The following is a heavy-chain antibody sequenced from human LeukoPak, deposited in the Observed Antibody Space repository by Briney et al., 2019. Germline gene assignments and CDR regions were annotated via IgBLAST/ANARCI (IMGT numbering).Heavy chain of an antibody. Sequence: SETLSLICTVSGGSISSYYWSWIRQPPGKGLEWIGYIYYSGSMNYIGGTYYNPSLQSRVTISVDTSKNRFSLNLSSVTAADTAVYYCARVGCSSTSCPRRNSFDIWGQGTTVTVSS. CDR3: ARVGCSSTSCPRRNSFDI. CDR1: GGSISSYY. J-gene: IGHJ3*02. D-gene: IGHD2-2*01. V-gene: IGHV4-59*01. CDR2: IYYSGSMNYIGGT.